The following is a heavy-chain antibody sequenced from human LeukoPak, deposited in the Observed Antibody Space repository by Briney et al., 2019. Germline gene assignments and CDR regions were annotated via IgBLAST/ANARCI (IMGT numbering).Heavy chain of an antibody. J-gene: IGHJ6*02. Sequence: ASVKVSCKASGYTFTGYYMHWVRQAPGQGLEWMGWINPNSGGTNYAQKFQGRVTMTRDTSISTAYMELSRLRSDDTAGYYCARAYSGYDFGHYYYYGMDVWGQGTTVTVSS. V-gene: IGHV1-2*02. CDR2: INPNSGGT. D-gene: IGHD5-12*01. CDR1: GYTFTGYY. CDR3: ARAYSGYDFGHYYYYGMDV.